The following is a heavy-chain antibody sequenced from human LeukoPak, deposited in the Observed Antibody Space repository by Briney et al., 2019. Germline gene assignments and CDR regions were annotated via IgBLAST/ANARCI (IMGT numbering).Heavy chain of an antibody. J-gene: IGHJ3*02. Sequence: PSETLSLTCTISGGSISSYYWGWIRQPPGKALEYIGYIYYSGSTNYNPSLKSRVSISVDTSKNQFSLKLSSVTAADTAVYYCAREYYDSSGYLPGSHDAFDIWGQGTMVTVSS. CDR2: IYYSGST. CDR3: AREYYDSSGYLPGSHDAFDI. CDR1: GGSISSYY. D-gene: IGHD3-22*01. V-gene: IGHV4-59*12.